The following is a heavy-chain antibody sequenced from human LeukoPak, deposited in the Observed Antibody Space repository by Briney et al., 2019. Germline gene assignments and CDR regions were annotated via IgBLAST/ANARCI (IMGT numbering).Heavy chain of an antibody. D-gene: IGHD3-22*01. J-gene: IGHJ4*02. Sequence: ASVKVSCKASGYIFSGYYMHWARQAPGQGLEWMGRTNPSSGDTNYAQKFQGRVTMTRDTSTSTVYMELSSLRSEDTAVYYCARAWSYDSSGYYYHFDYWGQGTLVTVSS. V-gene: IGHV1-2*06. CDR2: TNPSSGDT. CDR3: ARAWSYDSSGYYYHFDY. CDR1: GYIFSGYY.